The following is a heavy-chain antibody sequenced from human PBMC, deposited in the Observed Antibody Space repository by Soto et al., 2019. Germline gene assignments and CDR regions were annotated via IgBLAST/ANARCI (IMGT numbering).Heavy chain of an antibody. CDR3: AKDRSSRSYYFDY. V-gene: IGHV3-33*06. Sequence: QVQLVESGGGVVQPGRSLRLSCAASGFTFSSYGMHWVRQAPGKGLEWVAVIWYDGSNKYYADSVKGRFTISRDNSKNTLYLQMNSLRAEDTAVYYCAKDRSSRSYYFDYWGQGTLVTVSS. CDR2: IWYDGSNK. CDR1: GFTFSSYG. J-gene: IGHJ4*02. D-gene: IGHD1-26*01.